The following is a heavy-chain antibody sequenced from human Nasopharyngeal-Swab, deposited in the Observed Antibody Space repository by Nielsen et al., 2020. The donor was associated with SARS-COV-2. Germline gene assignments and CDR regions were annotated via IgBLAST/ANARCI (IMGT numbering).Heavy chain of an antibody. CDR1: GFSFSTYA. Sequence: GESLKISCAASGFSFSTYAMSWVRQAPGKGLEWVSAISGSGGDKYHADSVKGRFTISRDNAKNSLYLEMNSLRAEDTAVYYCLRGDRRDYWGPGTLVSVSS. J-gene: IGHJ4*02. CDR2: ISGSGGDK. V-gene: IGHV3-23*01. D-gene: IGHD3-22*01. CDR3: LRGDRRDY.